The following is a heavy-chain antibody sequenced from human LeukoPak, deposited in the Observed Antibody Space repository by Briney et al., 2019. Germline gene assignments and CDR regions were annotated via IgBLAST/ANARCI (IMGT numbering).Heavy chain of an antibody. CDR1: GFTFSDYY. J-gene: IGHJ5*02. D-gene: IGHD1-20*01. Sequence: GGSLRLSCAASGFTFSDYYMSWIRQAPGKGPEWVSYISSSGSTIYYADSVKGRFTISRDNAKNSLYLQMNSLRAEDTAVYYCARVTGTTFYWFDPWGQGTLVTVSS. V-gene: IGHV3-11*04. CDR3: ARVTGTTFYWFDP. CDR2: ISSSGSTI.